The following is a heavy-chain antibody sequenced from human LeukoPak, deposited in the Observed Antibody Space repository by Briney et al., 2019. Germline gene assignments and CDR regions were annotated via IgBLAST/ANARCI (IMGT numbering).Heavy chain of an antibody. V-gene: IGHV3-23*01. J-gene: IGHJ4*02. D-gene: IGHD2-2*01. CDR2: ISGSGGRT. CDR1: GFTFSSYA. Sequence: GGSLRLSCAASGFTFSSYAMTWVRQAPGKGLEWVSAISGSGGRTYYADSVKGRFTIARDNSKNTLYLQMNSLRAEDTAVYYCAKLGYCSSTSCSELDYWGQGTLVTVSS. CDR3: AKLGYCSSTSCSELDY.